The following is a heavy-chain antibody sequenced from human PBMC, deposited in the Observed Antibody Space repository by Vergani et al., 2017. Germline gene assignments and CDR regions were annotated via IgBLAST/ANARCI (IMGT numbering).Heavy chain of an antibody. Sequence: QVRLEESGPRLVKPSETLSLTCSVSGYSIGSGFYWAWIRQSPGEGLQWLTSIHNRGKTYHNPSLKSRVSVSLDTSKNRFSLNLTSLTATDTAVYYCARSQGDYWYFDLWGPGSLVTVSS. CDR2: IHNRGKT. J-gene: IGHJ2*01. CDR3: ARSQGDYWYFDL. D-gene: IGHD2-21*01. V-gene: IGHV4-38-2*01. CDR1: GYSIGSGFY.